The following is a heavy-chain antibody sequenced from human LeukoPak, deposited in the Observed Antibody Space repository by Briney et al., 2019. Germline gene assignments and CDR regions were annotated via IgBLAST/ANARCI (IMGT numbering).Heavy chain of an antibody. V-gene: IGHV4-38-2*02. CDR1: GYSISSGYY. Sequence: SETLSLTCTVSGYSISSGYYWGWIRPPPGKGLEWTGSIYHSGSTYYNPSLKSRVTISVDTSKNQFSLKLSSVTAADTAVYYCAREFGRTADAFDIWGQGTMVTVSS. CDR3: AREFGRTADAFDI. D-gene: IGHD3/OR15-3a*01. CDR2: IYHSGST. J-gene: IGHJ3*02.